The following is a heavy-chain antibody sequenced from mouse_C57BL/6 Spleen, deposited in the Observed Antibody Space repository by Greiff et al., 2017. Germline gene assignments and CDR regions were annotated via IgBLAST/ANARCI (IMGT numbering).Heavy chain of an antibody. D-gene: IGHD2-3*01. J-gene: IGHJ2*01. Sequence: QVQLQQSGPELVKPGASVKISCKASGYAFSSSWMNWVKQRPGKGLEWIGRIYPGDGDTNYNGKFKGKATLTADKSSSTAYMQLSSLTSEDSAVYFCARENDPGDYFGYWGQGTTLTVSS. V-gene: IGHV1-82*01. CDR3: ARENDPGDYFGY. CDR1: GYAFSSSW. CDR2: IYPGDGDT.